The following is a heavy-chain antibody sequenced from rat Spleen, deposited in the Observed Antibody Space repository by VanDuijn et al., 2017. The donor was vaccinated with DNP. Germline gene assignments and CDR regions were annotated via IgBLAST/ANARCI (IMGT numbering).Heavy chain of an antibody. CDR2: IRYSGGST. V-gene: IGHV5-22*01. CDR1: GFTFSNYY. Sequence: EVQLVESGGGLVQPGGSLKLSCAASGFTFSNYYMAWVRQAPTKGLEWVAYIRYSGGSTYHGDSVKGRFTISRDNAESTLYLQMNSLRSEDMATYFCSRHDEGNYYDGSNWFAYWGQGTLVTVSS. CDR3: SRHDEGNYYDGSNWFAY. D-gene: IGHD1-12*02. J-gene: IGHJ3*01.